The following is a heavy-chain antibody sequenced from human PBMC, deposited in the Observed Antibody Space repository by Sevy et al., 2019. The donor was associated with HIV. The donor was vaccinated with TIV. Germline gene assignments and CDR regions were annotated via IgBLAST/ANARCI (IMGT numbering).Heavy chain of an antibody. D-gene: IGHD6-25*01. CDR3: AKGGQQRLLSDLDY. Sequence: GGSLRLSCAASGFTFSTYGMHWVRQAPGKGLEWVSFIRYDGSNKYYADSVKGRFTISRDNSKNTLYLQMNSLRPEDTAVYYCAKGGQQRLLSDLDYWGQGTLVTVSS. CDR2: IRYDGSNK. J-gene: IGHJ4*02. CDR1: GFTFSTYG. V-gene: IGHV3-30*02.